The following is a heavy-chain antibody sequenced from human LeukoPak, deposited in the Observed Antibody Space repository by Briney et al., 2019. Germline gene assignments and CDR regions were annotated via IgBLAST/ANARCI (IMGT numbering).Heavy chain of an antibody. CDR3: AREGYYYDSSGYSASGPLDI. CDR2: INPNSGGT. D-gene: IGHD3-22*01. CDR1: GYSFSGKH. V-gene: IGHV1-2*02. Sequence: ASVKVSCKASGYSFSGKHMHWVRQAPGQGLEWMGWINPNSGGTNYAQKFQGRVTMTRDTSISTAYMELSRLRSDDTAVYYCAREGYYYDSSGYSASGPLDIWGQGTMVTVSS. J-gene: IGHJ3*02.